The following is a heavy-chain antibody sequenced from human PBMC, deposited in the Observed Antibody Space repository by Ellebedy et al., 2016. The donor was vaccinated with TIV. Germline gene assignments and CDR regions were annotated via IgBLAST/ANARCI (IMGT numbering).Heavy chain of an antibody. CDR2: IYYSGRT. D-gene: IGHD6-19*01. Sequence: MPSETLSLTCTVSGGSISSSSYYWGWIRQPPGKGLEWIGSIYYSGRTYYSPSLKSRVAIYVDTSKNQFSLKLSSVTAADTAVYYCARRQGGWAFDIWGQGTMVTVSS. V-gene: IGHV4-39*01. J-gene: IGHJ3*02. CDR1: GGSISSSSYY. CDR3: ARRQGGWAFDI.